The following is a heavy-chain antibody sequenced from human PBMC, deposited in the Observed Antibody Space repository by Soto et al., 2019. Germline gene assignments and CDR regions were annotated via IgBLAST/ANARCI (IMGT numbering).Heavy chain of an antibody. Sequence: QLLESGPGLVKPSETLSLTCTVSGGSIGSSSYYWGWIRQPPGKGLEWIGSIYYTGSTYYNPSLKSRVTISADASKNQFSLNLSSVTATDTAVYYCASDSEGGYYMDVWGKGTTVTVSS. J-gene: IGHJ6*03. D-gene: IGHD1-26*01. V-gene: IGHV4-39*01. CDR3: ASDSEGGYYMDV. CDR1: GGSIGSSSYY. CDR2: IYYTGST.